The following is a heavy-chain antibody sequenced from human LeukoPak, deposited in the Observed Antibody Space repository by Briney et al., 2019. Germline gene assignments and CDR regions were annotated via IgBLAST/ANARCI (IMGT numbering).Heavy chain of an antibody. CDR3: ASHNWNYSRPRDY. CDR1: GGSISSGGYY. V-gene: IGHV4-30-2*01. CDR2: IFHSGST. Sequence: KSSETLSLTCTVSGGSISSGGYYWSWIRQPPGKGLEWIGYIFHSGSTYYNPSLKSRVTISVDRSKNQFSLKLSSVTAADTAVYYCASHNWNYSRPRDYWGQGTLVTVSS. D-gene: IGHD1-7*01. J-gene: IGHJ4*02.